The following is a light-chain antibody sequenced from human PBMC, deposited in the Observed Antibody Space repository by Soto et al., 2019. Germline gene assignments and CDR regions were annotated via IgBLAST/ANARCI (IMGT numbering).Light chain of an antibody. J-gene: IGLJ1*01. V-gene: IGLV2-14*01. Sequence: QSVLTQPASVSGSPGQSITISCTGTSSDVGGYNRVSWYQQHPGKAPKLMIYDVTIRPSGVSNRFSGPKSGNTASLTISGLQAEDEAEYYCSSYTTSSTLEGVFGTGTKLTVL. CDR2: DVT. CDR1: SSDVGGYNR. CDR3: SSYTTSSTLEGV.